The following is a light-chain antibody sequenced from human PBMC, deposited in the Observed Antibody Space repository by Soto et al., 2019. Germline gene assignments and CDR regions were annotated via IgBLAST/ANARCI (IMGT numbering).Light chain of an antibody. Sequence: DIQMTQSPSTLSASVGDRVTITCRASQTITSWLAWYQQKPGKAPQLLICDASNLESGVPSRFSGSGSGTEFTLTITSLQPDDFATYYCQQYNVYPYTFGQGTKVEIK. CDR2: DAS. CDR1: QTITSW. V-gene: IGKV1-5*01. CDR3: QQYNVYPYT. J-gene: IGKJ2*01.